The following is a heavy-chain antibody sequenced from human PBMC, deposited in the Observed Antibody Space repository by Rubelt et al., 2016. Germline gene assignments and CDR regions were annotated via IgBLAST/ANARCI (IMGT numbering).Heavy chain of an antibody. CDR2: ISAYNGNT. CDR3: ARDLPPFRRYNWNFPLDY. CDR1: GYTFTSYG. J-gene: IGHJ4*02. D-gene: IGHD1-7*01. V-gene: IGHV1-18*01. Sequence: QVQLVQSGAEVKKPGASVKVSCKASGYTFTSYGISWVRQAPGQGLEWMGWISAYNGNTNYAQKLQCRVTMTTETSTGTAYMELRSLRSDDTAVYYCARDLPPFRRYNWNFPLDYWGQGTLVTVSS.